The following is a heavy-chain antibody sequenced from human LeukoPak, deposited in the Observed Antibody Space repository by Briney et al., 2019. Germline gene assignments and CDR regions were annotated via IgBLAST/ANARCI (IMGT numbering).Heavy chain of an antibody. D-gene: IGHD1-26*01. Sequence: GGSLRLSCEASGFSFSNYFMSWVRQAPGKGLQWVSYITNTGRSTNYADAVKGRFTISRDNAKKSVYLEMTDLRAEDTAVYYCAREASGNYRVFDSWGQGTLVTVSS. CDR1: GFSFSNYF. CDR3: AREASGNYRVFDS. J-gene: IGHJ4*02. V-gene: IGHV3-11*04. CDR2: ITNTGRST.